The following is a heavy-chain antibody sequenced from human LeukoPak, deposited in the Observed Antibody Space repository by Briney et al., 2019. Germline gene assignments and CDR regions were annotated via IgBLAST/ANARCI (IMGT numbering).Heavy chain of an antibody. Sequence: GGSLGLSCAASGFTFSSYEMNWVRQAPGKGLEWVSYISSSGSTIYYADSVKGRFTISRDNAKNSLYLQMNSLRAEDTAVYYCARDWAVGYGDYLFDYWGQGTLVTVSS. D-gene: IGHD4-17*01. J-gene: IGHJ4*02. CDR1: GFTFSSYE. V-gene: IGHV3-48*03. CDR2: ISSSGSTI. CDR3: ARDWAVGYGDYLFDY.